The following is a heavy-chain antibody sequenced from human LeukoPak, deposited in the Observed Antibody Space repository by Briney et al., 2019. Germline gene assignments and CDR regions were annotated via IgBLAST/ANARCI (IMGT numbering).Heavy chain of an antibody. Sequence: PGGSLRLSCAASGFVFGDYGMHWVRQAPGKGLEWVTMVRNDGSDKYYADSVKGRFTISRDNSKNTLYLQTNSLRPEDTAVYYCAKHYYGSGSQKYYFDYWGQGTLVTVSS. CDR3: AKHYYGSGSQKYYFDY. CDR2: VRNDGSDK. D-gene: IGHD3-10*01. CDR1: GFVFGDYG. J-gene: IGHJ4*02. V-gene: IGHV3-30*02.